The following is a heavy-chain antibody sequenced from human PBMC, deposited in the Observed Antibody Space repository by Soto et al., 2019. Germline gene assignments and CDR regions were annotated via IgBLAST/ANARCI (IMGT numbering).Heavy chain of an antibody. J-gene: IGHJ4*02. CDR1: GFTFSDYY. D-gene: IGHD3-22*01. CDR3: AKDLTEGPLDSSGYQIDY. CDR2: ISGSGGST. V-gene: IGHV3-23*01. Sequence: GGSLRLSCAASGFTFSDYYMTWIRQAPGKGLEWVSAISGSGGSTYYADSVKGRFTISRDNSKNTLYLQMNSLRAEDTAVYYCAKDLTEGPLDSSGYQIDYWGQGTLVTVSS.